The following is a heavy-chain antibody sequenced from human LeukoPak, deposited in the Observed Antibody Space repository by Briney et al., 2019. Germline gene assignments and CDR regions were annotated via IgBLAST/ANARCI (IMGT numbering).Heavy chain of an antibody. Sequence: SETLSLTCTVSGGSVSSGSYYWSWIRQPPGEGLEWIGYIYYSGSTNYNPSLKSRVTISVDTSKNQFSLKLSSVTAADTAVYYCARDLNSGYFDYWGQGTLVTVSS. CDR1: GGSVSSGSYY. D-gene: IGHD6-19*01. V-gene: IGHV4-61*01. CDR2: IYYSGST. CDR3: ARDLNSGYFDY. J-gene: IGHJ4*02.